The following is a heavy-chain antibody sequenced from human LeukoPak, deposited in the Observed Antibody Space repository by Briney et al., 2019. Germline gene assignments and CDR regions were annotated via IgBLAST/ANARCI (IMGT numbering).Heavy chain of an antibody. J-gene: IGHJ4*02. CDR1: GFTFSSYE. CDR2: ISSSGSTI. V-gene: IGHV3-48*03. Sequence: GGSLRLSCAASGFTFSSYEMNWVRQAPGKGLEWVSYISSSGSTIYYADSVKGRFTISRDNAKNSLYLQMNSLRAEDTAVYYCARHGDYNFDYWGQGTLVTVSS. CDR3: ARHGDYNFDY. D-gene: IGHD4-17*01.